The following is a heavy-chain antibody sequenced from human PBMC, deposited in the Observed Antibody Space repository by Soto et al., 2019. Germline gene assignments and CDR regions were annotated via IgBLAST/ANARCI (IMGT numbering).Heavy chain of an antibody. CDR1: GFTFSSYW. Sequence: EVQLVESGGGLVQPGGSLRLSCAASGFTFSSYWMHWVRQAPGKGLVWVSRINSDGSSTSYADSVKGRFTISRDNAKNTLYLQMNSLRAEDTAVYYCARAKVLLWFGELSPYDAFDIWGQGTMVTVSS. V-gene: IGHV3-74*01. CDR3: ARAKVLLWFGELSPYDAFDI. J-gene: IGHJ3*02. CDR2: INSDGSST. D-gene: IGHD3-10*01.